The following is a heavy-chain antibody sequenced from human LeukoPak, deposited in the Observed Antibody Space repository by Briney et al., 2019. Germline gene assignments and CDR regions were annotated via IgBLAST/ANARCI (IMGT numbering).Heavy chain of an antibody. J-gene: IGHJ6*02. CDR2: IWYDGSNK. CDR1: GFTFSSYG. V-gene: IGHV3-33*01. D-gene: IGHD3-10*01. Sequence: GGSLRLSCAASGFTFSSYGMHWVRQAPGKGLEWVAVIWYDGSNKYYADSVKGRFTISRDNSKNTLYLQMNSLRAEDPAVYYCARDDPFGELSGMDVWGQGTTVTVSS. CDR3: ARDDPFGELSGMDV.